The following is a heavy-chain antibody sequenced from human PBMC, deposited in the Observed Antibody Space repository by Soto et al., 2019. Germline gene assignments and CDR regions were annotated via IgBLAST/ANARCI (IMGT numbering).Heavy chain of an antibody. CDR1: GFTFSSYS. J-gene: IGHJ6*03. D-gene: IGHD1-20*01. Sequence: EVQLVESGGGLVKPGGSLRLSCAASGFTFSSYSMNWVRQAPGKGLEWVSSISSSSSYIYYADSVKGRFTISRDNAKNSLYLQMNSLSAEDTAVYYCARADPNWNGGYYYYMDVWGKGTTVTVSS. CDR3: ARADPNWNGGYYYYMDV. CDR2: ISSSSSYI. V-gene: IGHV3-21*01.